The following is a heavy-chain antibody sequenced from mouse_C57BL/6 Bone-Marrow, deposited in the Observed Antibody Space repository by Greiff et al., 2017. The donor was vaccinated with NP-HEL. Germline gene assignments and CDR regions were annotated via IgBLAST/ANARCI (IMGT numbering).Heavy chain of an antibody. CDR2: ISDGGSYT. CDR1: GFTFSSYA. D-gene: IGHD1-1*01. CDR3: ASSIYYYGSSYYYAMDY. J-gene: IGHJ4*01. V-gene: IGHV5-4*01. Sequence: DVQLVESGGGLVKPGGSLKLSCAASGFTFSSYAMSWVRQTPEKRLEWVATISDGGSYTYYPDNVKGRFTISRDNAKNNLYLQMSHLKSEDTAMYYCASSIYYYGSSYYYAMDYWGQGTSVTVSS.